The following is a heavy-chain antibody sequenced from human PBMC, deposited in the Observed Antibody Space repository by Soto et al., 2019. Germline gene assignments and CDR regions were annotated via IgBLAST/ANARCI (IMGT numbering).Heavy chain of an antibody. CDR2: IDWDDDK. D-gene: IGHD1-1*01. J-gene: IGHJ6*02. CDR3: AREYKTNVGYYGMDV. Sequence: SGPTLVNPTRTLTLTCTFSGFSLSTSGMCVSWIRQPPGKALEWLALIDWDDDKYYSTSLKTRLTISKDTSKNQVVLTMTNMDPVDTATYYCAREYKTNVGYYGMDVWGQGTTVTFSS. V-gene: IGHV2-70*01. CDR1: GFSLSTSGMC.